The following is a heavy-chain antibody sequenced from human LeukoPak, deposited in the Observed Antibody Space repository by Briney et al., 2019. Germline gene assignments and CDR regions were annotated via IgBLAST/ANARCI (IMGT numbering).Heavy chain of an antibody. CDR2: INHSGST. V-gene: IGHV4-34*01. CDR1: GFTFDDYG. Sequence: GSLRLSCSASGFTFDDYGMSWVRQAPGKGLEWIGEINHSGSTNYNPSLKSRVTISLDTSKNQFSLKLSSVTAADTAVYYCARGTPHYYGSGTYYIGRFDPWGQGTLVTVSS. CDR3: ARGTPHYYGSGTYYIGRFDP. J-gene: IGHJ5*02. D-gene: IGHD3-10*01.